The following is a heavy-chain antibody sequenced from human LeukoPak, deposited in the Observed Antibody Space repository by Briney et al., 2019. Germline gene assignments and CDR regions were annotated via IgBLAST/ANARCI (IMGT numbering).Heavy chain of an antibody. D-gene: IGHD6-13*01. Sequence: PSETLSLTCTVSGGSISSSSYYWGWIRQPPGKGLEWIGSIYYSGSTYYNPSLKSRVTISVDTSKNQFSLKLSSVTAADTAVYYCARVRKQQLDPYYYYGMDVWGQGTTVTVSS. CDR1: GGSISSSSYY. V-gene: IGHV4-39*07. J-gene: IGHJ6*02. CDR2: IYYSGST. CDR3: ARVRKQQLDPYYYYGMDV.